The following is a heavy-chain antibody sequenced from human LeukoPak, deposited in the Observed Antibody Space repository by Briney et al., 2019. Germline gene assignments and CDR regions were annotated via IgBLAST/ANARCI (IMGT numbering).Heavy chain of an antibody. J-gene: IGHJ6*02. Sequence: ASVKVSCKASGYTFTCYYMHWVRQAPGQGLEGMGWINPNSGGTNYAQKFQGRVTMTRDTSISTAYMELSRLRSDDTAVYYCAREGGLAAAGTRYYYYGMDVWGQGTTVTVSS. D-gene: IGHD6-13*01. V-gene: IGHV1-2*02. CDR2: INPNSGGT. CDR3: AREGGLAAAGTRYYYYGMDV. CDR1: GYTFTCYY.